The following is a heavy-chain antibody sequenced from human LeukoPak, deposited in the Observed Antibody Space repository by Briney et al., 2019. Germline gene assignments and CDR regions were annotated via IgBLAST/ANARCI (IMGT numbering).Heavy chain of an antibody. J-gene: IGHJ4*02. D-gene: IGHD3-10*01. Sequence: ASVKVSCKASGYSFASFGINWVRQAPGQGLQWMGWISAYNGDTNYAQNLQGTVTMTTDTSTSTAYMGLRSLRSDDTAVYYCARGGYYGSGSFPDYWGQGTLVTVSS. V-gene: IGHV1-18*01. CDR1: GYSFASFG. CDR3: ARGGYYGSGSFPDY. CDR2: ISAYNGDT.